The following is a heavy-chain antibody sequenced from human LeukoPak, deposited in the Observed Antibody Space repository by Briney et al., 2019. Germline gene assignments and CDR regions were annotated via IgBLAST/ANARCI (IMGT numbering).Heavy chain of an antibody. Sequence: SETLSLTCTVSGGSISSSGYYWGWIRQPPGKGLEWIGSGYYSGSTYYNLSLKSRVSISVDTSKNQFSLKLSSVTAADTAVYYCARGHSGYDGLDYWGQGTLVTVSS. V-gene: IGHV4-39*07. CDR3: ARGHSGYDGLDY. J-gene: IGHJ4*02. D-gene: IGHD5-12*01. CDR1: GGSISSSGYY. CDR2: GYYSGST.